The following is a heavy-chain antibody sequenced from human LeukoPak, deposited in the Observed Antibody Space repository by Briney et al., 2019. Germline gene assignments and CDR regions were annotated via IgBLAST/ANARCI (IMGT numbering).Heavy chain of an antibody. CDR2: ISVYNGNT. V-gene: IGHV1-18*01. CDR3: ARQGYSGHSQGAADY. CDR1: GYTFSIYG. D-gene: IGHD4-23*01. J-gene: IGHJ4*02. Sequence: ASVRVSCKASGYTFSIYGFSGVRQAPGQGLEWMGWISVYNGNTNYAQKFQGRVTMTTDTSTSTAHMELRSLRSDDTAVYYCARQGYSGHSQGAADYWGQETLVTVSS.